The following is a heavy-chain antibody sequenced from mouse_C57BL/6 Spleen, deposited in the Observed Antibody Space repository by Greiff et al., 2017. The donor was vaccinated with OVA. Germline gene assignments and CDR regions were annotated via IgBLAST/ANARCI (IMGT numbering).Heavy chain of an antibody. Sequence: QVQLKQSGTELVKPGASVKLSCKASGYTFTSYWMHWVKQRPGQGLEWIGNINPSNGGTNYNEKFKSKATLTVDKSSSTAYMQLSSLTSEDSAVYYCARRGGYYDAMDYWGQGTSVTVSS. D-gene: IGHD2-2*01. CDR3: ARRGGYYDAMDY. CDR2: INPSNGGT. V-gene: IGHV1-53*01. CDR1: GYTFTSYW. J-gene: IGHJ4*01.